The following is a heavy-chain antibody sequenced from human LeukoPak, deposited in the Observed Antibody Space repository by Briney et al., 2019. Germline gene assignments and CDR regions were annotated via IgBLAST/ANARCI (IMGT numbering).Heavy chain of an antibody. J-gene: IGHJ4*02. CDR2: IYTSGST. CDR1: GGSISSYY. V-gene: IGHV4-4*07. Sequence: KTSETLSLTCTVSGGSISSYYWSWIRQPAGKGLEWIGRIYTSGSTNYNPSLKSRVTMSVDTSKNQFSLKLISVIAADTAVYYCARVYDFWSFDYWGQGTLVTVSS. D-gene: IGHD3-3*01. CDR3: ARVYDFWSFDY.